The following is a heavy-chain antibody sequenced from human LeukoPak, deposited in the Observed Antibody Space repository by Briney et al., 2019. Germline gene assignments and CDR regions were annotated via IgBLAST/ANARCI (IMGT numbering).Heavy chain of an antibody. CDR3: ARGDDILTGYSAFDY. CDR1: GYTLTGYY. Sequence: ASVKVSCKASGYTLTGYYMHWVRQAPGQGLEWMGWINPNSGGTNYAQKFQGWVTMTRDTSISTAYMELSRLRSDDTAVYCCARGDDILTGYSAFDYWGQGTLVTVSS. CDR2: INPNSGGT. J-gene: IGHJ4*02. D-gene: IGHD3-9*01. V-gene: IGHV1-2*04.